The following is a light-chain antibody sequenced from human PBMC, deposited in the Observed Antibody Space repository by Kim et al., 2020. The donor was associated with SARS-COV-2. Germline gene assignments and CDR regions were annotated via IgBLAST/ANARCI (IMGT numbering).Light chain of an antibody. Sequence: ASVEDRVTITCRASQGISNHLAWYQQKPGKVPKLLIYAASTLQSGVPYRFSGSGSGTDFTLTISSLQPEDVATYYCQKYNSVLWTFGLGTKVDIK. CDR2: AAS. J-gene: IGKJ1*01. V-gene: IGKV1-27*01. CDR3: QKYNSVLWT. CDR1: QGISNH.